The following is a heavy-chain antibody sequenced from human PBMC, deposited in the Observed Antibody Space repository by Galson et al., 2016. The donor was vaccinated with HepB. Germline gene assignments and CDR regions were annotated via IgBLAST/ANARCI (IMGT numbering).Heavy chain of an antibody. V-gene: IGHV3-13*04. Sequence: SLRLSCAASGFTFSSYAMHWVRQATGKGLEWVSAIGTVGDTVYSGSVRGRFTIPRENAKNFSYLQMNNLRAGDTAVYYCTREGPQRTFDYWGQGTLVTVSS. CDR2: IGTVGDT. J-gene: IGHJ4*02. D-gene: IGHD3/OR15-3a*01. CDR1: GFTFSSYA. CDR3: TREGPQRTFDY.